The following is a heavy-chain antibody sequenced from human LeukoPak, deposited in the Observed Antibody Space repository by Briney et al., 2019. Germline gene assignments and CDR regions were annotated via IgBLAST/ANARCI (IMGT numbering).Heavy chain of an antibody. CDR2: ISGSGGST. J-gene: IGHJ4*02. CDR3: AKGSYSSGWYVPSHYFDY. Sequence: GGSLRLSCAASGFTFSSYAMSWVRQAPGKGLEWVSAISGSGGSTYYADSVKGRFTISRDNSKNTLYLQMNSLRAEDTAVYYYAKGSYSSGWYVPSHYFDYWGQGTLVTVSS. D-gene: IGHD6-19*01. CDR1: GFTFSSYA. V-gene: IGHV3-23*01.